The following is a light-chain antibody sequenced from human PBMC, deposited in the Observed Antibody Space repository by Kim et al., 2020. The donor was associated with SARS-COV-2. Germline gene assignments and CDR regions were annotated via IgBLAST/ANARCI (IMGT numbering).Light chain of an antibody. CDR1: SSDIGGYNY. CDR2: DVT. Sequence: QSALTQPASVSGSPGHSLPLSCTGSSSDIGGYNYVSWFQQHPGKAPKLMIYDVTKGPSGISNRFSGSKSGNTASLTISGLQAEDEADYSCTSYSGSDTWVFGGGTQVTVL. J-gene: IGLJ3*02. V-gene: IGLV2-14*03. CDR3: TSYSGSDTWV.